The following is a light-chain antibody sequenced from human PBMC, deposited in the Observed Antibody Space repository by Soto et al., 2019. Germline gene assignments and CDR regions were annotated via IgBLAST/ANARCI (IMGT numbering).Light chain of an antibody. CDR1: QGIGDT. Sequence: EIVMTQFSATLSVSPGEGATLSCRASQGIGDTSAWYQQKPGQTPRLLIYDTSIRATGVPARFSGSRSGAEFTLTISSLQSEDFAVYYCQQYNNWPPITFGQGTRLEIK. V-gene: IGKV3-15*01. J-gene: IGKJ5*01. CDR3: QQYNNWPPIT. CDR2: DTS.